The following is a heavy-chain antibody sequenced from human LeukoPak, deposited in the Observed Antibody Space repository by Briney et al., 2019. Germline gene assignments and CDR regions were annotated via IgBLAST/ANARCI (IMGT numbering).Heavy chain of an antibody. CDR3: ARETAQDVFKVVYDSSGYYYGSVDP. CDR2: IYYSGST. CDR1: GGSISSSSYY. Sequence: PSETLSLTCTVSGGSISSSSYYWGWVRQPPGTGLEWIGSIYYSGSTYYNPSLKSRVTISVDTSKNQFSLKLSSVTAADTTVYYCARETAQDVFKVVYDSSGYYYGSVDPWGQGTLVTVSS. J-gene: IGHJ5*02. D-gene: IGHD3-22*01. V-gene: IGHV4-39*07.